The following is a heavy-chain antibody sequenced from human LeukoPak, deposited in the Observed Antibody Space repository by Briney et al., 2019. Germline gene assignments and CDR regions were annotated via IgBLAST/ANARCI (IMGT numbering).Heavy chain of an antibody. Sequence: GSSVKVSCKASGGTFSSYAISWVRQAPGQGLEWMGRIIPIFGTANYAQKFQGRVTITTDESTSTAYTELSSLRSEDTAVYYCATYWPGPYGDYEGYYYMDVWGKGTTVTVSS. CDR1: GGTFSSYA. CDR3: ATYWPGPYGDYEGYYYMDV. CDR2: IIPIFGTA. V-gene: IGHV1-69*05. D-gene: IGHD4-17*01. J-gene: IGHJ6*03.